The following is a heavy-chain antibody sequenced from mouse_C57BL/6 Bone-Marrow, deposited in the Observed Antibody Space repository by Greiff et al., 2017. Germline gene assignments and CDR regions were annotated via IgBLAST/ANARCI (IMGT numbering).Heavy chain of an antibody. J-gene: IGHJ3*01. D-gene: IGHD2-4*01. CDR1: GYTFTSYG. V-gene: IGHV1-81*01. Sequence: VKLVESGAELARPGASVKLSCKASGYTFTSYGISWVKQRTGQGLEWIGEIYPRSGNTYYNEKFKGKATLTAAKSSSTAYMELRSLTSEDSAVYFCARGHYDYARGSFAYWGQGTLVTVSA. CDR3: ARGHYDYARGSFAY. CDR2: IYPRSGNT.